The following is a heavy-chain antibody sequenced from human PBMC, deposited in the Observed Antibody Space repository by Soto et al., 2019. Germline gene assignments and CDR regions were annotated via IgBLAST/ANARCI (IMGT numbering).Heavy chain of an antibody. D-gene: IGHD2-2*02. Sequence: SETLSLTCAVSGYSISSGYYWGWIRQPPGKGLEWIGSIYHSGTTFYNPSLKSRVTISVDTSNNQFSLRLSSVTAADTAVYYCARDWETYCGSTSCYTVSPWGQVTLVT. CDR2: IYHSGTT. V-gene: IGHV4-38-2*02. CDR1: GYSISSGYY. J-gene: IGHJ5*02. CDR3: ARDWETYCGSTSCYTVSP.